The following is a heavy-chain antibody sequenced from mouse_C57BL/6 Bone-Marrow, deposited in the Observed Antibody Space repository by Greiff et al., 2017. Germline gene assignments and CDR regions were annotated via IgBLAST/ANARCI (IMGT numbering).Heavy chain of an antibody. CDR2: ISSGSSTI. CDR3: ARNYYGSSRDY. D-gene: IGHD1-1*01. CDR1: GFTFSSYG. V-gene: IGHV5-6*02. Sequence: EVKLVESGGDLVKPGGSLKLSCAASGFTFSSYGMSWVRQTPDKRLEWVATISSGSSTIYYADTVKGRFTISRDNAKNTLFLQMTSLRSEDTAMYYCARNYYGSSRDYWGQGTTLTVSS. J-gene: IGHJ2*01.